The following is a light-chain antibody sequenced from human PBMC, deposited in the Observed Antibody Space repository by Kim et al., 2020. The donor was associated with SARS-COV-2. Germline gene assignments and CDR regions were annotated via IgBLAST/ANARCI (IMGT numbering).Light chain of an antibody. CDR3: QQRSIWPLT. CDR1: QSVSSY. CDR2: AAS. J-gene: IGKJ4*01. V-gene: IGKV3-11*01. Sequence: LSPGDSAPLSCRASQSVSSYLAWYQQKPGQAPRLLIYAASARATGIPARFSGSGAGTYFSLTISSLEPEDFAVYYCQQRSIWPLTFGGGTKVDIK.